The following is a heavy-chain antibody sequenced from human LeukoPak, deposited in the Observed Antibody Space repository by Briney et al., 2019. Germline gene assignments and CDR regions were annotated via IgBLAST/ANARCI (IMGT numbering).Heavy chain of an antibody. V-gene: IGHV3-7*01. CDR3: AKDARAPYYYESSGYYSFDY. CDR1: GFSLSSYW. D-gene: IGHD3-22*01. J-gene: IGHJ4*02. CDR2: IKQDGSEK. Sequence: AGGSLRLSCAASGFSLSSYWMTWVRQAPGKGLEWVANIKQDGSEKNYVDSVKGRFTISRDNAKNSLYLQMNSLRAEDTAVYYCAKDARAPYYYESSGYYSFDYWGQGTLVTVSS.